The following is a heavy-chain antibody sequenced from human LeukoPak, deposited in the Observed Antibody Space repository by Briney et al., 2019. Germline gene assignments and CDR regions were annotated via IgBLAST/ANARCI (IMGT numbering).Heavy chain of an antibody. Sequence: GGSLRLSCVVSGFTFSNHGIHWVRQAPGKGLEWVSSISSSSSYIYYADSVKGRFTISRDNAKNSLYLQMNSLRAEDTAVYYCARDIHYDSSGYYYEPFDYWGQGTLVTVSS. CDR1: GFTFSNHG. J-gene: IGHJ4*02. D-gene: IGHD3-22*01. CDR2: ISSSSSYI. CDR3: ARDIHYDSSGYYYEPFDY. V-gene: IGHV3-21*01.